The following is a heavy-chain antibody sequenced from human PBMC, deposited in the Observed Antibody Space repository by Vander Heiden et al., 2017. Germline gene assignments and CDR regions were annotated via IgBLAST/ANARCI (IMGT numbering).Heavy chain of an antibody. J-gene: IGHJ4*02. Sequence: QVQLQQSGPGLVQPSQTLSLTCAISGDSVSSNSAAWTWIRQSPSRGLEWLGRTFYRSKWSQEYAISVMSRITIDPDTSKNQFSLHLNSVTPEDTAIYYCARDVGRRYVDYWGQGTLVTVSS. V-gene: IGHV6-1*01. CDR2: TFYRSKWSQ. CDR1: GDSVSSNSAA. CDR3: ARDVGRRYVDY. D-gene: IGHD2-15*01.